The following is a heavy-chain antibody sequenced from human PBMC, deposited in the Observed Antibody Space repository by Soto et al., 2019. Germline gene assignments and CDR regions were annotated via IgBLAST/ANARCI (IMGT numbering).Heavy chain of an antibody. V-gene: IGHV5-10-1*01. CDR2: IDPSDSYI. D-gene: IGHD6-19*01. CDR3: ASAAVTGTAGLDF. CDR1: DYNFPSYW. Sequence: GESLKISCQGSDYNFPSYWISWVRQMPGKGLEWMGRIDPSDSYIDYSPSFRGHVTISTDRSSNTAFLQWSSLRASDTAIYYCASAAVTGTAGLDFWGQETQVTVSS. J-gene: IGHJ4*02.